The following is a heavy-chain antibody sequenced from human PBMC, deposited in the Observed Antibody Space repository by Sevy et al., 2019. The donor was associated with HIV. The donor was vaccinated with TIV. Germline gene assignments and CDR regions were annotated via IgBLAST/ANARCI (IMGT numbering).Heavy chain of an antibody. V-gene: IGHV3-30*18. J-gene: IGHJ6*02. CDR2: ISYDGSNK. D-gene: IGHD3-10*01. CDR1: GFTCSSYG. Sequence: GGSLRLSCAASGFTCSSYGMHWVRQAPGKGLEWVAVISYDGSNKYYADSVKGRFNISRDNSKKTLYLQMNSLRAEDTAGYYCAKYFYGSGSYYYYYYGMDVWGQGTTVTVSS. CDR3: AKYFYGSGSYYYYYYGMDV.